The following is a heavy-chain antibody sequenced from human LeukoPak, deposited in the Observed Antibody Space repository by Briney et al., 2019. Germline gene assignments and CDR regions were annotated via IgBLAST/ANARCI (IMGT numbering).Heavy chain of an antibody. D-gene: IGHD1-26*01. J-gene: IGHJ4*02. CDR1: GFTFRSHA. Sequence: GALRLSCAASGFTFRSHAMHWVRQAPGKGLDWVAFISYDGNIKYYADSVKGRFTISRDNSKNTLYLQMNSLRGEDTGVFYCARDRSGAYSADYWGQGNLVTVSS. CDR2: ISYDGNIK. V-gene: IGHV3-30-3*01. CDR3: ARDRSGAYSADY.